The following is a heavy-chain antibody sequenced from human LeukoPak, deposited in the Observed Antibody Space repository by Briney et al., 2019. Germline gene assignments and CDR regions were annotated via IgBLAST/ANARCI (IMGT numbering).Heavy chain of an antibody. V-gene: IGHV4-61*01. J-gene: IGHJ6*03. CDR3: ARARYSYGLYYMDV. D-gene: IGHD5-18*01. CDR1: GGSMKSGSYY. Sequence: PSQTLSLTCTVSGGSMKSGSYYWSWIRQPPGKGLEWIGYIYYSGSTNYNPSLKSRVTISVDTSKNQFSLKLSSVTAADTAVYYCARARYSYGLYYMDVWGKGTTVTVSS. CDR2: IYYSGST.